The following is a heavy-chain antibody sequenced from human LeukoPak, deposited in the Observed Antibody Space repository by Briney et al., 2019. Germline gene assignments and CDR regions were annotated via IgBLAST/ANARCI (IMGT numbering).Heavy chain of an antibody. V-gene: IGHV4-39*07. Sequence: PSETLSLTCTVSGGSISSSSYYWGWIRQPPGKGLEWIGSIYYSGSTYYNPSLRSRVTISVDTSKNQFSLKLSSVTAADTAVNYCARYLPWYYYDSSWGPFDYWGQGTLVTVSS. CDR3: ARYLPWYYYDSSWGPFDY. CDR2: IYYSGST. J-gene: IGHJ4*02. CDR1: GGSISSSSYY. D-gene: IGHD3-22*01.